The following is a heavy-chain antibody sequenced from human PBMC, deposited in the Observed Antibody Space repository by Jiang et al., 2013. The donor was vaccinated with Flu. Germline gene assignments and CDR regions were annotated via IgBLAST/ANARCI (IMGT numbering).Heavy chain of an antibody. V-gene: IGHV4-34*01. D-gene: IGHD1-26*01. CDR1: GGSFSGYY. Sequence: LLKPSETLSLTCAVYGGSFSGYYWSWIRQPPGKGLEWIGEINHSGSTNYNPSLKSRVTISVDTSKNQFSLKLSSVTAADTAVYYCARDPPTVGAMGDDAFDIWGQGTMVTVSS. CDR3: ARDPPTVGAMGDDAFDI. CDR2: INHSGST. J-gene: IGHJ3*02.